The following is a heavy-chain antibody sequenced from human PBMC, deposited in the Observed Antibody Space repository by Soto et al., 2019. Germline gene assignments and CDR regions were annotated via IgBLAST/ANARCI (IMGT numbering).Heavy chain of an antibody. D-gene: IGHD3-9*01. Sequence: PSETLSLTCSVSGDSINSDNYYWGWIRQPPGKGLEWIGSIYYRGNTYYNPSLKTRVTISLDKSKSQFSLKLNSVTAADSAVYFCARREGLATISYCFDYWGKGTLVTVPS. CDR2: IYYRGNT. CDR1: GDSINSDNYY. J-gene: IGHJ4*02. CDR3: ARREGLATISYCFDY. V-gene: IGHV4-39*01.